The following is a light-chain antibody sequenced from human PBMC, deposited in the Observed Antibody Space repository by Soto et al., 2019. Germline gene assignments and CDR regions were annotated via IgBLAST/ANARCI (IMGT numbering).Light chain of an antibody. CDR3: SSYTSSSIPI. J-gene: IGLJ1*01. CDR1: SSDVGGYNY. Sequence: QSALTQPASVSGSPGQSITISCTGTSSDVGGYNYVSWYQLHPGKAPKLMIYEVSNRPSGVSNRFSGSKSGNTASLTISGLQAEDEADYYCSSYTSSSIPIFGTGTKVTVL. V-gene: IGLV2-14*01. CDR2: EVS.